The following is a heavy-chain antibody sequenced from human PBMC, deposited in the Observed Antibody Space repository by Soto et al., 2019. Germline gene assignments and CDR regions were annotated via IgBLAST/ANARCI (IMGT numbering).Heavy chain of an antibody. CDR2: VRGSGGST. CDR1: GFNFSNYG. D-gene: IGHD3-9*01. Sequence: GRPLRLPCAAAGFNFSNYGMSWVRQAPRKGREWVSAVRGSGGSTYYADSVKGRFTISRDNCKNTLYLQMKSLRAEDTAVYYCAKEGDYDILTGSYYYYGMDVWGQGTTVTGSS. V-gene: IGHV3-23*01. J-gene: IGHJ6*02. CDR3: AKEGDYDILTGSYYYYGMDV.